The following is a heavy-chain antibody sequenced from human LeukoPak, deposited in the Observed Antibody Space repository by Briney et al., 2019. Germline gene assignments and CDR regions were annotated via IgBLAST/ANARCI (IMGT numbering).Heavy chain of an antibody. CDR2: ISGSGGST. J-gene: IGHJ4*02. D-gene: IGHD3-22*01. Sequence: GRSLRLSCEASGFTFSSYAMSWVRQAPGKGLEWVSAISGSGGSTYYADSVKGRFTISRDNSKNTLYLQMNSLRAEDTAVYYCAKDAPYYYDSSGEVWGQGTLVTVSS. CDR1: GFTFSSYA. CDR3: AKDAPYYYDSSGEV. V-gene: IGHV3-23*01.